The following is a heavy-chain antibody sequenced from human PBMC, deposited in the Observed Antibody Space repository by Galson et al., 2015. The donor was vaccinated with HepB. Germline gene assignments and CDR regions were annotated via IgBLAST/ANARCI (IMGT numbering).Heavy chain of an antibody. CDR1: GVSVSSNSAA. CDR3: ARDRPHPNGYSYGGYYFDY. Sequence: CAISGVSVSSNSAAWNWIRQSPSRGLEWLGRTYYRSKWYNDYAVSVKSRITINPDTSKNQFSLQLNSVTPEDTAVYYCARDRPHPNGYSYGGYYFDYWGQGTLVTVSS. D-gene: IGHD5-18*01. J-gene: IGHJ4*02. V-gene: IGHV6-1*01. CDR2: TYYRSKWYN.